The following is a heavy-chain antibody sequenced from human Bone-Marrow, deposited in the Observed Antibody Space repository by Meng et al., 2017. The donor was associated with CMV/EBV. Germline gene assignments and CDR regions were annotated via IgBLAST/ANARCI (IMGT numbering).Heavy chain of an antibody. D-gene: IGHD3-9*01. J-gene: IGHJ4*02. V-gene: IGHV1-18*01. CDR2: ISAYNGNT. CDR3: ARVKHIGILTGSRYFDY. CDR1: GYTFTSYG. Sequence: ASVKVSCKASGYTFTSYGISWVRQAPGQGLEWMGWISAYNGNTNYAQKLQGRVTMTTDTSTSTAYMELRSLRSDDTAVYYCARVKHIGILTGSRYFDYWGQGTLVAVSS.